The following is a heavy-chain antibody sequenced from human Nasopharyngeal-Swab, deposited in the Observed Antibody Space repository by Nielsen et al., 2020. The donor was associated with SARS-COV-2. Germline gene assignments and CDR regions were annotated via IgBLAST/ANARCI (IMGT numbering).Heavy chain of an antibody. CDR2: IYPGDSDT. J-gene: IGHJ4*02. D-gene: IGHD5-18*01. CDR3: ARLSPSIQPWSSDLYYFDY. V-gene: IGHV5-51*01. CDR1: GYSFTRYW. Sequence: GESLKISCKGSGYSFTRYWIGWVRQMPGQGLEWMGIIYPGDSDTRYSPSFQGQVTISADKSISTAYLQWSSLKASDTAMYYCARLSPSIQPWSSDLYYFDYWGQGTLVTVSS.